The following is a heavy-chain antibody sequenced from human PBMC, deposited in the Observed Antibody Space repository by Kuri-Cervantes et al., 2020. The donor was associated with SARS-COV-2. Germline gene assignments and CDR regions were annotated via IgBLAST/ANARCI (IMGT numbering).Heavy chain of an antibody. V-gene: IGHV1-8*03. D-gene: IGHD3-22*01. Sequence: ASVKVSCKASGYTFTSHDINWVRQATGQGLKWMGWMNPNSVNTGYAQKFQDRVTITRNTSISTAYMELSSLRSEDTAVYYCVTMILNTLDYWGQGTLVTVSS. J-gene: IGHJ4*02. CDR3: VTMILNTLDY. CDR2: MNPNSVNT. CDR1: GYTFTSHD.